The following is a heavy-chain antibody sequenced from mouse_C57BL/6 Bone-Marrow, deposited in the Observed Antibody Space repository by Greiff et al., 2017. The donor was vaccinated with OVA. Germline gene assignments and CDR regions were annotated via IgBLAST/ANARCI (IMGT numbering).Heavy chain of an antibody. D-gene: IGHD1-1*01. Sequence: EVKLMESGEGLVKPGGSLKLSCAASGFTFSSYAMSWVRQTPEQRLEWVAYISSGGDYIYYADTVKGRFTISRDNARNTLYLQMSSLKSEDTAMYYYTRGITTVVAPYWYFDVWGTGTTVTVSS. V-gene: IGHV5-9-1*02. J-gene: IGHJ1*03. CDR2: ISSGGDYI. CDR1: GFTFSSYA. CDR3: TRGITTVVAPYWYFDV.